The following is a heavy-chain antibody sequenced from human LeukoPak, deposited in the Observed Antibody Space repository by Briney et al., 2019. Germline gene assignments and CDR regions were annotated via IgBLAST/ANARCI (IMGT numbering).Heavy chain of an antibody. CDR3: ARAEDYYDSSGYYSYYFDY. CDR1: GGSFSGYY. Sequence: SETLSLTCAVYGGSFSGYYWSWIRQPPGKGLEWIGYIYYSGSTNYNPSLKSRVTISVDTSKNQFSLKPSSVTAADTAVYYCARAEDYYDSSGYYSYYFDYWGQGTLVTVSS. V-gene: IGHV4-59*01. D-gene: IGHD3-22*01. J-gene: IGHJ4*02. CDR2: IYYSGST.